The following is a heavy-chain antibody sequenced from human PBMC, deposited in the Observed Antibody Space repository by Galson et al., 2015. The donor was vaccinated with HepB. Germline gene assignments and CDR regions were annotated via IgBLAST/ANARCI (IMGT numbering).Heavy chain of an antibody. CDR2: IWYDGSNK. J-gene: IGHJ6*03. CDR1: GFTFSSYG. D-gene: IGHD3-9*01. CDR3: ARLNFADYYMDV. Sequence: SLRLSCAASGFTFSSYGMHWVRQAPGKGLEWVAVIWYDGSNKYYADSVKGRFTISRDNSKNTLYLQMNSLRAEDTAVYYCARLNFADYYMDVWGKGTKVTVSS. V-gene: IGHV3-33*01.